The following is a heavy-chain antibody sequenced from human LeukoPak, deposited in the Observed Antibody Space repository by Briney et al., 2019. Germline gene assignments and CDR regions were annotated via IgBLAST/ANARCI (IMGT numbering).Heavy chain of an antibody. CDR1: KFAFSSYA. CDR3: ATRWNIVATSDY. Sequence: GGSLRLSCAASKFAFSSYAMSWVRQAPGKGLEWVPVISGSGGTTYYADSVKGRFTISRDSSKNTLYLQMNSLRAEDTAVYYCATRWNIVATSDYWGQGTLVPVSS. D-gene: IGHD5-12*01. CDR2: ISGSGGTT. J-gene: IGHJ4*02. V-gene: IGHV3-23*01.